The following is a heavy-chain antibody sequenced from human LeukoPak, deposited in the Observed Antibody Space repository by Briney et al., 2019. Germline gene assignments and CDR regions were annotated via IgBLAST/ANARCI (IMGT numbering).Heavy chain of an antibody. D-gene: IGHD6-25*01. CDR2: IYYSGST. CDR3: GYSSGSYVGYYFDY. J-gene: IGHJ4*02. CDR1: GGSISSSSYY. V-gene: IGHV4-39*01. Sequence: SETLSLTCTVSGGSISSSSYYWGWIRQPPGKGLEWIGSIYYSGSTYYNPSLKSRVTISVDTSKNQFSLKLSSVTAADTAVYYCGYSSGSYVGYYFDYWGQGTLVTVSS.